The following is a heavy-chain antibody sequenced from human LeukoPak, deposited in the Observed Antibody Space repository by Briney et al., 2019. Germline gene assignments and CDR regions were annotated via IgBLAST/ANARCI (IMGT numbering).Heavy chain of an antibody. D-gene: IGHD1-26*01. CDR2: ISYDGSNK. CDR1: GFTFSSYG. CDR3: AKMKWELPYDYGMDV. Sequence: PGGSLRLSCAASGFTFSSYGMHWVRQAPGKGLEWVAVISYDGSNKYYADSVKGRFTISRDNSKNTLYLQMNSLRAEDTAVYYCAKMKWELPYDYGMDVWGQGTTVTVSS. V-gene: IGHV3-30*18. J-gene: IGHJ6*02.